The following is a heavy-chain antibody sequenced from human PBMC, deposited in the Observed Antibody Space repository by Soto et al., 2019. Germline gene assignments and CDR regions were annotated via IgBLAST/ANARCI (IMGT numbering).Heavy chain of an antibody. V-gene: IGHV4-31*03. CDR1: GGSISSNDFY. CDR3: AGLSGSWQSWFAP. Sequence: SETLSLTCIVSGGSISSNDFYWSWIRQHPGKGLEWIGYIYYSGNTYYNPSLKSRVTILVDTSKNQFSLKVSSVTAADTAVYYCAGLSGSWQSWFAPWGQRTLVTGSA. D-gene: IGHD6-13*01. J-gene: IGHJ5*02. CDR2: IYYSGNT.